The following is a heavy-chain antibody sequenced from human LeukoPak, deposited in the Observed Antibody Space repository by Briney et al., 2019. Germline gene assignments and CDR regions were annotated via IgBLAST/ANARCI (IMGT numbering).Heavy chain of an antibody. V-gene: IGHV4-30-2*01. CDR2: IYHSGST. CDR1: GGSISSGGYY. D-gene: IGHD5-18*01. J-gene: IGHJ3*02. Sequence: KPSQTLSLTCTVSGGSISSGGYYWSWIRQPPGKGLEWIGYIYHSGSTYHNPSLKSRVTISVDRSKNQFSLKLSSVTAADTAVYYCARDPYSYGFDAFDIWGQGTMVTVSS. CDR3: ARDPYSYGFDAFDI.